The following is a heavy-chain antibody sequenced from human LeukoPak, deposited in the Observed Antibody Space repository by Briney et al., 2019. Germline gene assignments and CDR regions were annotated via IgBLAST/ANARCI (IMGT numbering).Heavy chain of an antibody. CDR2: ISGSGGST. CDR3: AKDPTSSAIRSYKAY. D-gene: IGHD2-2*02. J-gene: IGHJ4*02. Sequence: PGGSLRLSCAASGFTFSSYGMSWVRQAPGKGLEWVSAISGSGGSTYYADSVKGRFTISRDDSKNTLYLQMNSLRAEDTAVYYCAKDPTSSAIRSYKAYWGQGTLVTVSS. CDR1: GFTFSSYG. V-gene: IGHV3-23*01.